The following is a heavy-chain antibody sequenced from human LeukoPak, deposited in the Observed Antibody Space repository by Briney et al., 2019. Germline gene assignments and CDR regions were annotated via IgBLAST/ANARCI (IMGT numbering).Heavy chain of an antibody. Sequence: GGSLRLSCAASGLTFTNYAMTWVRQAPGKGLEWVSSISDTYATTYYTDSVKGRCTISRDNSKNTVSLQLNNLRVEDTAVYFCVRHDSFIPFWGQGTLVTVSS. D-gene: IGHD2-21*01. V-gene: IGHV3-23*01. CDR3: VRHDSFIPF. J-gene: IGHJ4*02. CDR1: GLTFTNYA. CDR2: ISDTYATT.